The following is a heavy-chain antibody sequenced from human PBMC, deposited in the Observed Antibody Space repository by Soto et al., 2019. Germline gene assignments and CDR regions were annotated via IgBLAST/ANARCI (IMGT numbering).Heavy chain of an antibody. CDR1: GFTFSSYA. D-gene: IGHD5-18*01. J-gene: IGHJ4*02. CDR3: AREGPSYGLDY. CDR2: ISYDGSNK. Sequence: HPGGSLRLSCAASGFTFSSYAMHWVRQAPGKGLEWVAVISYDGSNKYYADSVKGRFTISRDNSKNTLYLQMNSLRAEDTAVYYCAREGPSYGLDYWGQGSLVTVCS. V-gene: IGHV3-30-3*01.